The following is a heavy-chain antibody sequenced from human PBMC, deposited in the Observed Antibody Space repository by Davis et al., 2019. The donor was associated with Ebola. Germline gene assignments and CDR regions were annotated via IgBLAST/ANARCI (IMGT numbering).Heavy chain of an antibody. J-gene: IGHJ4*02. V-gene: IGHV4-59*12. CDR1: GGSISSYY. Sequence: MPSETLSLTCTVSGGSISSYYWSWIRQPPGKGLEWIGYIYYSGSTNYNPSLKSRVTISVDTSKNQFSLKLSSVTAADTAVYYCAGHSSAAVFGYWGQGTLVTVSS. CDR3: AGHSSAAVFGY. D-gene: IGHD6-13*01. CDR2: IYYSGST.